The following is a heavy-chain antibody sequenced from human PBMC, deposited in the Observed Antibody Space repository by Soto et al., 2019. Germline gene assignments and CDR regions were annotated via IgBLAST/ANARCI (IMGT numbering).Heavy chain of an antibody. J-gene: IGHJ6*02. Sequence: GGSLRLSCAASGFTFSSYAMSWVRQAPGKGLEWVSAISGSGGSTYYADSVKGRFTISRDNSKNTLYLQMNSLRAEDTAVYYCAKYGDRTYYYYYYGMDVWGQGTTVTVSS. D-gene: IGHD4-17*01. CDR3: AKYGDRTYYYYYYGMDV. CDR1: GFTFSSYA. CDR2: ISGSGGST. V-gene: IGHV3-23*01.